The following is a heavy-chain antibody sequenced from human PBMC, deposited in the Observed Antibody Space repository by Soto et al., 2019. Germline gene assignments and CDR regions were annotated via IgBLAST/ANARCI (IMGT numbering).Heavy chain of an antibody. D-gene: IGHD4-17*01. Sequence: VGSLRLSCEGSGFNFRNFNMIWVRQAPGKGLEWVSSVSGSSSYIYYADSVKGRFTVSRDNANNSVFLQMNGLRPEDTAMYYCARDLRGQYGPWGQGTMVTVSS. V-gene: IGHV3-21*06. J-gene: IGHJ3*01. CDR2: VSGSSSYI. CDR3: ARDLRGQYGP. CDR1: GFNFRNFN.